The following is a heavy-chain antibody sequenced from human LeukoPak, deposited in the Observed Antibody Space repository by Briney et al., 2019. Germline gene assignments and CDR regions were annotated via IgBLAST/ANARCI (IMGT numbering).Heavy chain of an antibody. V-gene: IGHV4-38-2*01. CDR1: GYSISSGYY. J-gene: IGHJ4*02. D-gene: IGHD5-18*01. CDR2: IYHSGST. Sequence: SETLSLTCAVSGYSISSGYYWGWIRQPPGKGLEWIGSIYHSGSTYYNPSLKSRVTISVDTSKNQFSLKLSSVTAADTAVYYCARVGVQRTFGYWGQGTLVTVSS. CDR3: ARVGVQRTFGY.